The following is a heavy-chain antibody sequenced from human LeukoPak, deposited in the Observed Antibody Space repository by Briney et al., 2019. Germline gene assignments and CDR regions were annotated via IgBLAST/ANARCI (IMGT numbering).Heavy chain of an antibody. Sequence: GGSLRLSCVASGFTFSSSWMNWVRQAPGKGLEWVANIKGDGSVQSYVDSVKGRFTISRDISKSTLYLQMNSLRDEDTALCYCAKYGSGTYYNGLHWGQGTLVTVSS. CDR1: GFTFSSSW. CDR2: IKGDGSVQ. V-gene: IGHV3-7*05. CDR3: AKYGSGTYYNGLH. D-gene: IGHD3-10*01. J-gene: IGHJ4*02.